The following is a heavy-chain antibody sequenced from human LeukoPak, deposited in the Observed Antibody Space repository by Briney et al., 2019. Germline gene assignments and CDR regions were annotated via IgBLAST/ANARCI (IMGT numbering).Heavy chain of an antibody. CDR3: ARDVDSSSWPASGYYYYGMDV. CDR2: IQQDGSAK. D-gene: IGHD6-13*01. J-gene: IGHJ6*02. V-gene: IGHV3-7*01. Sequence: PGGSLRLSCAASGFTFSNYWMNWVRQAPGKGLEWVANIQQDGSAKYYVDSVKGRFTISRDNAKNSLYLQMNSLRAEDTAVYYCARDVDSSSWPASGYYYYGMDVWGQGTTVTVSS. CDR1: GFTFSNYW.